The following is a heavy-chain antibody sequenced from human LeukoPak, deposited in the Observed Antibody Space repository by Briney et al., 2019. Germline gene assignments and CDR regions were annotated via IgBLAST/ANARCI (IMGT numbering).Heavy chain of an antibody. CDR1: GYTFTSYY. J-gene: IGHJ1*01. V-gene: IGHV1-46*01. Sequence: ASVKVSCKASGYTFTSYYMHWVRQAPGQGLGWMGIINPSGGSTSYAQKFQGRVTMTRDTSTSTVYMELSSLRSEDTAVYYCARVAQSGHYNVYFQHWGQGTLVTVSS. CDR3: ARVAQSGHYNVYFQH. D-gene: IGHD3-3*01. CDR2: INPSGGST.